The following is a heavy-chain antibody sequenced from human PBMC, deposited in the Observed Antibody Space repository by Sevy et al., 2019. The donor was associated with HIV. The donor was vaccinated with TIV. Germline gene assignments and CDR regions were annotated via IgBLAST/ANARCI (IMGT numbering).Heavy chain of an antibody. CDR3: AKEEWDLDAFDV. J-gene: IGHJ3*01. CDR2: ISWNSGDI. CDR1: GFTFIDYT. Sequence: GGSLRLSCAASGFTFIDYTMHWVRQVPGKGLEWVSGISWNSGDIDYADSVKGRFTNSRDNAKNSLYLKMNSLRVEDTALYYCAKEEWDLDAFDVWGQGTMVTVSS. D-gene: IGHD1-26*01. V-gene: IGHV3-9*01.